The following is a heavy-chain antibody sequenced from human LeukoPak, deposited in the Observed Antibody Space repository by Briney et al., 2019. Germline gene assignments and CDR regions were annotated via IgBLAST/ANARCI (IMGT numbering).Heavy chain of an antibody. CDR3: AREDTALAHFGMDV. Sequence: GGSLRLSCAASRFTFSSYGMHWVRQAPGKGLDWVAAISYDGTNKYYADSVKGRFTISRDNAKNTLYLQMNSLRAEDTAVYYCAREDTALAHFGMDVWGQGTTVTVSS. CDR2: ISYDGTNK. CDR1: RFTFSSYG. D-gene: IGHD5-18*01. J-gene: IGHJ6*02. V-gene: IGHV3-30*03.